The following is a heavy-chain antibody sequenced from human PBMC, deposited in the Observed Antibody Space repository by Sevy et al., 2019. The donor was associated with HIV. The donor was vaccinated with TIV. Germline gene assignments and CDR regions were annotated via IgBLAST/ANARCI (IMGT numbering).Heavy chain of an antibody. D-gene: IGHD5-12*01. CDR2: IYYTGST. V-gene: IGHV4-59*01. CDR1: GGSISAYY. Sequence: SETLSLTCTVFGGSISAYYWSWIRQSPEKGLQYIGYIYYTGSTNYNPSLKSRVTTSVDTSKNQFSLRLTFLTAADTAIYYCARAPPVRSGDDALNWFDPWGQGTLVTVSS. J-gene: IGHJ5*02. CDR3: ARAPPVRSGDDALNWFDP.